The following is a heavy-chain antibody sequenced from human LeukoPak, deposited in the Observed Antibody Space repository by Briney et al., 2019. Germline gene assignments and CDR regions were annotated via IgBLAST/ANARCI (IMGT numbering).Heavy chain of an antibody. CDR2: MNPNSGNT. V-gene: IGHV1-8*01. CDR1: GYTFTSYD. CDR3: ARGEGVAGPNNWFDP. D-gene: IGHD6-19*01. Sequence: GASVKVSCKASGYTFTSYDINWVRQATGQGLEWMGWMNPNSGNTGYAQKFQGRVTITADKSTSTAYMELSSLRSEDTAVYYCARGEGVAGPNNWFDPWGQGTLVTVSS. J-gene: IGHJ5*02.